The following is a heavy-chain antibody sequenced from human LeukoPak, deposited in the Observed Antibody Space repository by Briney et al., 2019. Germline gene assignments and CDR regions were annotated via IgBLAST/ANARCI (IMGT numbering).Heavy chain of an antibody. CDR1: GGSFSGYY. J-gene: IGHJ4*02. CDR3: ARIYDFWSGYGDY. V-gene: IGHV4-34*01. Sequence: SETLSLTCAVYGGSFSGYYWSWIRQPPGKGLEWLGEINHSGSTNYNPSLESRVTISVDTSKNQFSLKLSSVTAADTAVYYCARIYDFWSGYGDYWGQGTLVTVSS. CDR2: INHSGST. D-gene: IGHD3-3*01.